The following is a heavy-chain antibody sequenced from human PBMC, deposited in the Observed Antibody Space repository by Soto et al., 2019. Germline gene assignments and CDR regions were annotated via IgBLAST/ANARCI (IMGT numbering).Heavy chain of an antibody. CDR3: ARRKSSSALYYGMDV. J-gene: IGHJ6*02. Sequence: GESLKISCKGPGYSFTSYWISWVRQMPGKGLEWMGRIDPSDSYTNYSPSFQGHVTISADKSISTAYLQWSSLKASDTAMYYCARRKSSSALYYGMDVWGQGTTVTVSS. V-gene: IGHV5-10-1*01. CDR2: IDPSDSYT. CDR1: GYSFTSYW. D-gene: IGHD6-6*01.